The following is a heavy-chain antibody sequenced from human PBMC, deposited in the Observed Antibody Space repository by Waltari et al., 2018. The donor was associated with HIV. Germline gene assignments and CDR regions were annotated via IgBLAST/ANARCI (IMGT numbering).Heavy chain of an antibody. J-gene: IGHJ6*02. Sequence: QVQLQESGPGLVKPSETLSLTCTVSGGSISSYYWSWIRQPPGKGLEWIGYIYYSGSTNYNPSLKSRVTISVDTSKNQFSLKLSSVTAADTAVYYWARLSGVMVRGVMVYYYYGMDVWGQGTTVTVSS. CDR3: ARLSGVMVRGVMVYYYYGMDV. D-gene: IGHD3-10*01. CDR2: IYYSGST. CDR1: GGSISSYY. V-gene: IGHV4-59*01.